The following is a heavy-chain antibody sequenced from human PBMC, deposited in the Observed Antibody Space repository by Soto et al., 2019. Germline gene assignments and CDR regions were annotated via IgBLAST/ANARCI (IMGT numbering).Heavy chain of an antibody. D-gene: IGHD5-18*01. Sequence: QVQLVESVGGVVQPGRSLRLSCAASGFTFSSYVMHWVRQAPGKVREWVAVISYDGSNKYYADSVKGRFTISRDNSKNTLYLQMNSLRAEDTAVYYCAKDRVDTAMVFDYWGQGTLVTDSS. CDR1: GFTFSSYV. V-gene: IGHV3-30*18. CDR2: ISYDGSNK. J-gene: IGHJ4*02. CDR3: AKDRVDTAMVFDY.